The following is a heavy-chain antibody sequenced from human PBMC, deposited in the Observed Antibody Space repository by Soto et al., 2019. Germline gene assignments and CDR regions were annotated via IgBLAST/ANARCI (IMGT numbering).Heavy chain of an antibody. CDR2: IKQDGSEK. D-gene: IGHD4-17*01. V-gene: IGHV3-7*01. CDR3: ARDSRTTTVVKY. J-gene: IGHJ4*02. Sequence: EVQLVESGGGLVQPGGSLRLSCAASGFTFSSYWMSWVRQAPGKGLEWVANIKQDGSEKYYVDSVKGRFTISRDNAKNSLYLQLSSLGAEGTAVYYCARDSRTTTVVKYWGQGTLVTVSS. CDR1: GFTFSSYW.